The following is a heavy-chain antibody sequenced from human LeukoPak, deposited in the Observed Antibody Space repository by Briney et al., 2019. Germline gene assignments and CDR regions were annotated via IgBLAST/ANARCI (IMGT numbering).Heavy chain of an antibody. J-gene: IGHJ6*02. V-gene: IGHV3-48*03. CDR2: ISSVGSAI. Sequence: GGSLRLSCAASGFTFSSYEMNWVRQAPGRGLGWVSYISSVGSAIYYADSVKGRFTISRDNAKNSLYLQMNSLRAEDTAVYYCARVGYSSSRGFYGMDVWGQGTTVTVSS. CDR1: GFTFSSYE. D-gene: IGHD6-13*01. CDR3: ARVGYSSSRGFYGMDV.